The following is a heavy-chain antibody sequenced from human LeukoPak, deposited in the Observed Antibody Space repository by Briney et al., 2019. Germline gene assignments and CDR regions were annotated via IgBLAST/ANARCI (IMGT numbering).Heavy chain of an antibody. Sequence: PGGSLRLSCAASGFTISFYWMSGVRPAPGKGLEWVANINQVASEENYVDSVKGRFTISRDNAKNSLYLQMNSVRAEDTAMYYWVRDGGYYGPDSWGQGALVSVSS. J-gene: IGHJ4*02. CDR1: GFTISFYW. CDR3: VRDGGYYGPDS. CDR2: INQVASEE. D-gene: IGHD3-10*01. V-gene: IGHV3-7*04.